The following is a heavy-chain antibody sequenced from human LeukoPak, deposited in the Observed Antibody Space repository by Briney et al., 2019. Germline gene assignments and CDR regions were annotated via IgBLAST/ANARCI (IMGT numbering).Heavy chain of an antibody. CDR3: TRRTIFAGLDV. J-gene: IGHJ6*02. CDR2: IGGSGTST. D-gene: IGHD3-3*01. CDR1: GVTFTDHA. V-gene: IGHV3-23*01. Sequence: GGSLRLSCAASGVTFTDHAMSWVRQAPGQGLEWVSGIGGSGTSTYYADSVKGRFTISKDNSKNTLYLQMNSLRAEDTAVYYFTRRTIFAGLDVWGQGTTVTVSS.